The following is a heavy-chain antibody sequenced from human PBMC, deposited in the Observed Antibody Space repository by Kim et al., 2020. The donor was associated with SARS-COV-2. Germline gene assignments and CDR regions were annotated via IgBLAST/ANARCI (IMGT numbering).Heavy chain of an antibody. D-gene: IGHD6-13*01. Sequence: SETLSLTCTVSGGSISSSSYYWGWIRQPPGKGREWIGSIYYSGSSYYNPSLKSRVTISVDTSKNQFSLKLSSVTAADTSVCYCARGVSSSWSMNDETYF. CDR2: IYYSGSS. CDR3: ARGVSSSWSMNDETYF. V-gene: IGHV4-39*01. CDR1: GGSISSSSYY. J-gene: IGHJ4*01.